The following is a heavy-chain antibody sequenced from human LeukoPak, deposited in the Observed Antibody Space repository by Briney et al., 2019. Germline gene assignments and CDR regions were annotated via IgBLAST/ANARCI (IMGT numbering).Heavy chain of an antibody. Sequence: ETLSLTCTVSGGSIRGSSDYWGWIRQSPGQGLEWIGSIYYSGSTYYNPSLKSRVTISVDTSKNQFYVKLTSVTAADTAVYYCARNESVLGTTGLNDFFDDWGQATLVTVSS. CDR3: ARNESVLGTTGLNDFFDD. J-gene: IGHJ4*02. V-gene: IGHV4-39*01. CDR2: IYYSGST. CDR1: GGSIRGSSDY. D-gene: IGHD1-26*01.